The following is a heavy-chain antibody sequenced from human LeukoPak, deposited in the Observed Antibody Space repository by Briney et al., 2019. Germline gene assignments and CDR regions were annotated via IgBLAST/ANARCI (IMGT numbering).Heavy chain of an antibody. D-gene: IGHD2-8*01. CDR3: ARSEMVYAYYYYGMDV. CDR2: ISYDGSNK. J-gene: IGHJ6*02. CDR1: GFTFSSYA. Sequence: GGSLRLSCAASGFTFSSYAMHWVRQAPGKGLEWVAVISYDGSNKYYADSVKGRFTISRDNSKNTLYLQMKSLRAEDTAVYYCARSEMVYAYYYYGMDVWGQGTTVTVSS. V-gene: IGHV3-30-3*01.